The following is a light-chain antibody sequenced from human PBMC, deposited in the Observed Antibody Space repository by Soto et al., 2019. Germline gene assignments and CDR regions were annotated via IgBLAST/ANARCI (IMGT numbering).Light chain of an antibody. J-gene: IGLJ1*01. Sequence: QSVLTQPASVSGSPGQSITISCTGTTSDVGNSNRVSWYQQHPGKAPQLIIYDVTYRPSGVSNRFSGSKSGSTASLTISGLQAEDEADYYCSSYTSVTTPLYVFGAGTKATVL. V-gene: IGLV2-14*03. CDR1: TSDVGNSNR. CDR2: DVT. CDR3: SSYTSVTTPLYV.